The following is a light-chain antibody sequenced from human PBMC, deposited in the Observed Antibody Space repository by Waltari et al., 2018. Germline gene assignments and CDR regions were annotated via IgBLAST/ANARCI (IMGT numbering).Light chain of an antibody. CDR3: QQYGGSPRT. J-gene: IGKJ1*01. V-gene: IGKV3-20*01. CDR2: SAS. Sequence: EIVLTQSPGTLSLSPGERATLSCRASQSISNNYVGWYQQHPGQAPRLLIYSASRRATGNPGRFSGSGSGTDFTLTITRLEPEDFAVYYCQQYGGSPRTFGQGTRVDVK. CDR1: QSISNNY.